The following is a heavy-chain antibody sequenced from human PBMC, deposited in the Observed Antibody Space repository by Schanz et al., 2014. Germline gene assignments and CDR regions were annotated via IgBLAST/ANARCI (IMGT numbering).Heavy chain of an antibody. CDR3: ARVSMEFERGKSYYYYMDV. V-gene: IGHV1-69*04. CDR1: GGTFSTYP. CDR2: IIPIHGIV. D-gene: IGHD3-10*01. J-gene: IGHJ6*03. Sequence: QVQLVQSGAEVKKPGASVKVSCKASGGTFSTYPINWLRQAPGQGLEWMGRIIPIHGIVNYAQRFQDRVRITADKSTSTAYMDLRSLRSDDTAVYYCARVSMEFERGKSYYYYMDVWGRGTTVTVSS.